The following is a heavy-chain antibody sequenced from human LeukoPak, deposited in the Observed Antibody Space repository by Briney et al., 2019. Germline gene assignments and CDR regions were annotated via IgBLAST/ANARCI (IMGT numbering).Heavy chain of an antibody. CDR1: LFIFCHYG. J-gene: IGHJ4*01. CDR3: ARDAQRGFDYSNSLEY. CDR2: IWSEGGNR. V-gene: IGHV3-33*01. Sequence: GGSLRHSCAASLFIFCHYGMHWVRQAPGKGLEWVAVIWSEGGNRFYADSVKGRFTITRENSQNTLFLQKNSLRAEDTAMYYCARDAQRGFDYSNSLEYWGHGTLVTVSS. D-gene: IGHD4-11*01.